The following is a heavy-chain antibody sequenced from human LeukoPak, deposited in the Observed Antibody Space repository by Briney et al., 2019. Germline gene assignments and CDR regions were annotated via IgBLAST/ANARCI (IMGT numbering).Heavy chain of an antibody. V-gene: IGHV3-23*01. CDR3: AKDHRVVQGPFDY. Sequence: GGSLRLSCAASGFTFSSYAMSWVRQAPGKGLEWASVISGSGGRTYYADSVKGRFTISRDNSKNTLYLQMDSLRAEDTAVYYRAKDHRVVQGPFDYWGQGTLVTVSS. J-gene: IGHJ4*02. CDR2: ISGSGGRT. D-gene: IGHD2-21*01. CDR1: GFTFSSYA.